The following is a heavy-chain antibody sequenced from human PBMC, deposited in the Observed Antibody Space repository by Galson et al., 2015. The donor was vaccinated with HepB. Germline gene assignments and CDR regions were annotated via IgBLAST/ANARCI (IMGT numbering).Heavy chain of an antibody. CDR1: GFTFDDYT. CDR3: VKDLTYYYGSGISRAYGLDV. J-gene: IGHJ6*02. D-gene: IGHD3-10*01. Sequence: SLRLSCAASGFTFDDYTMHWVRQAPGQGPEWVSLISWDGVTTSYADSVKGRFTVSRDNSNHSLFLQMNSLRTQDTALYYCVKDLTYYYGSGISRAYGLDVWGQGTPVTVAS. V-gene: IGHV3-43*01. CDR2: ISWDGVTT.